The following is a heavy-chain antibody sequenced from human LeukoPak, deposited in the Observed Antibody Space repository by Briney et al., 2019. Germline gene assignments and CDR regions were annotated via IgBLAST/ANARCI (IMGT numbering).Heavy chain of an antibody. Sequence: GGSLRLSCAASGFTFSSYGMHWVRQAPGKGLEWVAVVWYDGSKKYSADSVKGRITISRGDSKNTLYLQMNSLRAEDTAVYYCARGVGYYDSSGTIDYWGQGTLVTVSS. CDR1: GFTFSSYG. V-gene: IGHV3-33*01. J-gene: IGHJ4*02. CDR3: ARGVGYYDSSGTIDY. CDR2: VWYDGSKK. D-gene: IGHD3-22*01.